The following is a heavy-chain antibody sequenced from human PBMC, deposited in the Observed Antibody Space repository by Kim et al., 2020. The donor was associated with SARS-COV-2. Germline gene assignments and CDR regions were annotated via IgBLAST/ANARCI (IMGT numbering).Heavy chain of an antibody. Sequence: GGYLRLSCAASGFTFSSYGMHWVRQAPGKGLEWVAVIWYDGSNKYYADSVKGRFTISRDNSKNTLYLQMNSLRAEDTAVYYCARGRRGVYSSGWYDYWGQGTLVTVSS. CDR1: GFTFSSYG. J-gene: IGHJ4*02. D-gene: IGHD6-19*01. CDR2: IWYDGSNK. V-gene: IGHV3-33*08. CDR3: ARGRRGVYSSGWYDY.